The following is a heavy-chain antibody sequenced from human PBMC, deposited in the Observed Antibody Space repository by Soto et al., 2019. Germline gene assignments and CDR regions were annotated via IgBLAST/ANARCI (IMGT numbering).Heavy chain of an antibody. V-gene: IGHV5-51*01. CDR3: ARAMEYYDFWSGYSPPDY. J-gene: IGHJ4*02. Sequence: PAESLKISCKGSGYSFTSYWIGWVRQMPGKGLEWMGIIYPGDSDTRYSPSFQGQVTISADKSISTAYLQWSSLKASDTAMYYCARAMEYYDFWSGYSPPDYWGQGTLVTVSS. CDR1: GYSFTSYW. D-gene: IGHD3-3*01. CDR2: IYPGDSDT.